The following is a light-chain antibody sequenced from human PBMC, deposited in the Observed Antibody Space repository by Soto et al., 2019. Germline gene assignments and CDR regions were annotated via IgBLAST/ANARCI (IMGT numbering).Light chain of an antibody. CDR1: QSVGSS. V-gene: IGKV3-20*01. CDR2: GAS. Sequence: ETVLTQCPGTMSSSAGARATLSPRSSQSVGSSLSWYQQKPGQAPRLVFYGASNRATAIPDRFSGSGFGTDFTLTITRLEAEDLAVYYGQQYGDSPQTFGPGTKVDIK. J-gene: IGKJ1*01. CDR3: QQYGDSPQT.